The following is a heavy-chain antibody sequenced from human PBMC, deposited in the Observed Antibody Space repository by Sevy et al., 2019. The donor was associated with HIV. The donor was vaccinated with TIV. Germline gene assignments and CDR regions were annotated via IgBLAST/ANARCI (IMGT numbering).Heavy chain of an antibody. D-gene: IGHD3-9*01. CDR3: ARAIRTFGLTIMLDP. CDR2: TYYRSKWYN. CDR1: GDSVSSSSVA. Sequence: SQTLSLTCAISGDSVSSSSVAWNWIRQSPSRGLEWLGRTYYRSKWYNDYALSVKNRIIISPDTSKNQLSLQLNSVTPEDTAVYYCARAIRTFGLTIMLDPWGLGTLVTVSS. J-gene: IGHJ5*02. V-gene: IGHV6-1*01.